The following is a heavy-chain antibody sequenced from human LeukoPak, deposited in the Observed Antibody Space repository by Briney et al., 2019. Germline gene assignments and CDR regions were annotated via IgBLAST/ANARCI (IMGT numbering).Heavy chain of an antibody. CDR2: ISGSGGST. CDR1: GFTFSSYA. D-gene: IGHD2-21*01. J-gene: IGHJ3*02. V-gene: IGHV3-23*01. CDR3: AFKPPVVVIAIRGAFDI. Sequence: GGSLRLSCAASGFTFSSYAMSWVRQAPGKGLEWVSAISGSGGSTYYADSVKGRFTISRDNSKNTLYLQMNSLRAEDTAVYYCAFKPPVVVIAIRGAFDIWGQGTMVTVSS.